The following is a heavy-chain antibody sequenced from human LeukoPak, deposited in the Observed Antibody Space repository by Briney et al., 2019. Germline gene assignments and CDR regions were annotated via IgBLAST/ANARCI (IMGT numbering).Heavy chain of an antibody. J-gene: IGHJ4*02. V-gene: IGHV3-30*02. D-gene: IGHD4-17*01. Sequence: GGSLRLSCAASGFTFSSYGMHWVRQAPGNGLEWVAFIRYDGSNKYYADSVKGRFTISRDNSKNTLYLQMNSLRAEDTAVYYCAKDPTVTMGPHYSDYWGRGTLVTVSS. CDR2: IRYDGSNK. CDR3: AKDPTVTMGPHYSDY. CDR1: GFTFSSYG.